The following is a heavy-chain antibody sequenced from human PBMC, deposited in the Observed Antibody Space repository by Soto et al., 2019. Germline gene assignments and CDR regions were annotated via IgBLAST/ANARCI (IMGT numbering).Heavy chain of an antibody. CDR1: GFTFSTYA. J-gene: IGHJ4*02. D-gene: IGHD3-10*01. V-gene: IGHV3-23*01. CDR2: ISGSGGST. Sequence: GGSLRLSCAASGFTFSTYAMSWVRQAPGKGLEWVSVISGSGGSTYYADSVKGRFTSSRDNSKNTLYLQMNSLRAEDTAVYYCAKDQLVVRGVPDYCCQGTLVTDS. CDR3: AKDQLVVRGVPDY.